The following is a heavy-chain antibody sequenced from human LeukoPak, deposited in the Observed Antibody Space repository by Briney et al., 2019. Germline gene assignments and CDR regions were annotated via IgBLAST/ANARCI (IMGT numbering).Heavy chain of an antibody. CDR1: GFTFSDYY. Sequence: PGGSLRLSCAVSGFTFSDYYMHWIRQAPGKGLEWVSYISSTSSYTNYADSVKGRFTTSRDNSKKSVYLQMNSLRAEDTAIYYCARDQDYGGNAIFDSWGQRTLVTVSS. D-gene: IGHD4-23*01. CDR3: ARDQDYGGNAIFDS. J-gene: IGHJ4*02. V-gene: IGHV3-11*05. CDR2: ISSTSSYT.